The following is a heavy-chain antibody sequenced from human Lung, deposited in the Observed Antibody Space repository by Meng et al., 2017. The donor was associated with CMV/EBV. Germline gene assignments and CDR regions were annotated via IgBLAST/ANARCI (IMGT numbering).Heavy chain of an antibody. J-gene: IGHJ4*02. V-gene: IGHV3-48*03. D-gene: IGHD4-17*01. Sequence: SCAASGFTFSGYEMYWVRQAPGKGLEWVSYISYTGNTISYADSVKGRLTISRDNAKNSQFLQMNSLRAEDTAIYYCARDAYGVIDSYYFDYWRQGTLVTFSS. CDR2: ISYTGNTI. CDR3: ARDAYGVIDSYYFDY. CDR1: GFTFSGYE.